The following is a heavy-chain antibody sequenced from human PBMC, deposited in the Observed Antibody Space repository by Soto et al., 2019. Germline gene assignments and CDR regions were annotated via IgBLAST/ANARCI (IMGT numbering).Heavy chain of an antibody. CDR3: ARAFYGDYAPYYYGMDV. J-gene: IGHJ6*02. V-gene: IGHV4-38-2*01. Sequence: PSETLSLTCGVSCYSISSGFYWGWIRQAPGKGLEWIGNVYHSGSTYYNPYNPSLKSRVTISVDTSKNQFSLRLRSVTAADTAVYYCARAFYGDYAPYYYGMDVWGQGTTVTVS. D-gene: IGHD4-17*01. CDR2: VYHSGST. CDR1: CYSISSGFY.